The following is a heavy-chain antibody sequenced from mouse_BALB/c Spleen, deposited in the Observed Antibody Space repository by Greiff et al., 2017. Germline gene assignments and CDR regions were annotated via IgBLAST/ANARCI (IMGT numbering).Heavy chain of an antibody. V-gene: IGHV14-3*02. CDR1: GFNIKDTY. J-gene: IGHJ3*01. CDR3: ALPRGFAY. Sequence: EVQLQESGAELVKPGASVKLSCTASGFNIKDTYMHWVKQRPEQGLEWIGRIDPANGNTKYDPKFQGKATITADTSSNTAYLQLSSLTSEDTAVYYCALPRGFAYWGQGTLVTVSA. CDR2: IDPANGNT.